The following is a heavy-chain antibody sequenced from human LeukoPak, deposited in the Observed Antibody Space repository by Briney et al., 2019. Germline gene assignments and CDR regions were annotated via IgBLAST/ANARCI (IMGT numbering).Heavy chain of an antibody. CDR2: IYYSGST. CDR1: GGSISSYY. D-gene: IGHD4-23*01. J-gene: IGHJ5*02. V-gene: IGHV4-59*01. CDR3: ARGGVVTGEKNWFDP. Sequence: SETLSLTCTVSGGSISSYYWSWIRQPPGKGLEWIGYIYYSGSTNYNPSLKSRVTISVDTSKNQFSLKLSSVTAADTAVYYCARGGVVTGEKNWFDPWGQGTLVTVSS.